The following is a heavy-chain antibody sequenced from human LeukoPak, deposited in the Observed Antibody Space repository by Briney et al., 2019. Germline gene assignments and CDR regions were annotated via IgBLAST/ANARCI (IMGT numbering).Heavy chain of an antibody. CDR2: IYSGGST. CDR1: GFTVSSSY. V-gene: IGHV3-53*01. CDR3: ARAQYYYDTSGYYYRYYFDY. D-gene: IGHD3-22*01. J-gene: IGHJ4*02. Sequence: PGGSLRLSCAASGFTVSSSYMSWVRQAPGKGLEWVSVIYSGGSTYYADSVKGRFTISRDYSKNTVYLQMNSLRAEDTAMYYCARAQYYYDTSGYYYRYYFDYWGQGNLVTVSS.